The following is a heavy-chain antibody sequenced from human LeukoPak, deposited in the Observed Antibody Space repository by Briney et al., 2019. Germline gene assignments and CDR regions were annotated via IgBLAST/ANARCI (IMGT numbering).Heavy chain of an antibody. Sequence: GGSLRLSCAASGFTFSDSYMTWVRQAPGKGVEWVAYISGSGHDINYSDSVKGRFTISRDDGKKSVYLQMNSLRAEDTAVYHCVRGPHSSTWHHYYLDYWGQGALVTVSS. D-gene: IGHD6-13*01. V-gene: IGHV3-11*06. CDR1: GFTFSDSY. J-gene: IGHJ4*02. CDR2: ISGSGHDI. CDR3: VRGPHSSTWHHYYLDY.